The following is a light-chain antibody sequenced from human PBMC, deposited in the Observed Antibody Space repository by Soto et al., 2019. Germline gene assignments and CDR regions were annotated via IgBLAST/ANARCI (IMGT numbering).Light chain of an antibody. J-gene: IGKJ4*01. CDR2: GAS. CDR1: QSVSSY. CDR3: QQYNNWPLT. Sequence: EIVLTQSPATLSLPPGERATLSCRASQSVSSYLAWYQQKPGQAPRLLIYGASSRATGVPDRFSGGGSGTDFTLTISRLEPEDFAVYYCQQYNNWPLTFGGGTKVDIK. V-gene: IGKV3-11*01.